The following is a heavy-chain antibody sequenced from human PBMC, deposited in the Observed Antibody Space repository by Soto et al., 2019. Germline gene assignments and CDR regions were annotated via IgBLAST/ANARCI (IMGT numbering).Heavy chain of an antibody. Sequence: GGSLRLSCAASGFTFSSYWMSWVRQAPGKGLEWVANIKQDGSEKYYVDSVKGRFTISRDNAKNSLYLQMNSLRAEDTAVYYCARAGYCTNGVCYTYYYYGMDVWGQGTTVTVSS. D-gene: IGHD2-8*01. J-gene: IGHJ6*02. V-gene: IGHV3-7*01. CDR2: IKQDGSEK. CDR1: GFTFSSYW. CDR3: ARAGYCTNGVCYTYYYYGMDV.